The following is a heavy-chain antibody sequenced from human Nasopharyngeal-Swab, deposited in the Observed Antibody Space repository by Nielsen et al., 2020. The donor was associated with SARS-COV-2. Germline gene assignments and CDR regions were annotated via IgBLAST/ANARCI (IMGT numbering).Heavy chain of an antibody. CDR2: FDPEDGET. CDR3: ASLAGDSYGVDP. J-gene: IGHJ5*02. V-gene: IGHV1-24*01. CDR1: GYTLTELS. D-gene: IGHD5-18*01. Sequence: ASVKVSCKVSGYTLTELSMHWVRQAPGKGLEWMGGFDPEDGETIYAQKFQGRVTITADESTSTAYMELSSLRSEDTAVYYCASLAGDSYGVDPWGQGTLVTVSS.